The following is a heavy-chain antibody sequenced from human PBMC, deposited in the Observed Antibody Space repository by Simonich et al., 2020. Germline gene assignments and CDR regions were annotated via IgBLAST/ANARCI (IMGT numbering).Heavy chain of an antibody. V-gene: IGHV1-2*06. Sequence: QVQLVQSGAEVKKPGASVKVSCKASGYTFTGYYMHWVRQAPGQGLEWMGRNNPTGGGTNYAQKFQGRVTMTRDPSISTAYMELSRLRSDDTAVYYCARDWYYYDSSGYYSDAFDIWGQGTMVTVSS. CDR3: ARDWYYYDSSGYYSDAFDI. CDR2: NNPTGGGT. CDR1: GYTFTGYY. J-gene: IGHJ3*02. D-gene: IGHD3-22*01.